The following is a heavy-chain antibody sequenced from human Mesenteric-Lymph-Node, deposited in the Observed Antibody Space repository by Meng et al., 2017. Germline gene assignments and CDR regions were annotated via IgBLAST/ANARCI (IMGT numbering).Heavy chain of an antibody. CDR2: INPNSGGT. J-gene: IGHJ4*02. Sequence: ASVKVSCKASGGTFSSYAISWVRQAPGQGLEWMGWINPNSGGTNYAQKFQGRVTMTRDTSISTAYMELSRLRSDDTAVYYRGITIFSRIDYWGQGTLVTVSS. CDR3: GITIFSRIDY. V-gene: IGHV1-2*02. D-gene: IGHD3-9*01. CDR1: GGTFSSYA.